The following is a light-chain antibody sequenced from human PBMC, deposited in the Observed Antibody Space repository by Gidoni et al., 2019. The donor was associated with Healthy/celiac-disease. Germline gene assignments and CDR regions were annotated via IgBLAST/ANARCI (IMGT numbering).Light chain of an antibody. CDR1: QSISSY. CDR2: AAS. CDR3: QQSYSTPPFT. J-gene: IGKJ3*01. Sequence: DIQMTQSPSSLSASVGDRVTITCRASQSISSYLNWYQQKPGKAPKLLIYAASSLQSGVPSRFSGSGSGTDFTLTISSLQPEDVATYYCQQSYSTPPFTFXPXTKVDIK. V-gene: IGKV1-39*01.